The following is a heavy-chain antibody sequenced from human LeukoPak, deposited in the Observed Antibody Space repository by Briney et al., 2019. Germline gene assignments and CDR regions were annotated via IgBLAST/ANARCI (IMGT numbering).Heavy chain of an antibody. Sequence: GITIYYADSVKGRFTISRDNAKNSLYLQMNSLRAEDTAVYYCARDLGRDTAMVTRPYYFDYWGQGTLVTVSS. D-gene: IGHD5-18*01. V-gene: IGHV3-11*01. J-gene: IGHJ4*02. CDR2: GITI. CDR3: ARDLGRDTAMVTRPYYFDY.